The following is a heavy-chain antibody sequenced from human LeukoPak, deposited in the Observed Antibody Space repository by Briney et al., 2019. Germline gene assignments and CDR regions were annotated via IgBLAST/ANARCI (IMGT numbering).Heavy chain of an antibody. CDR3: ARAPRRAYFDY. V-gene: IGHV3-23*01. CDR1: GFILSSYV. J-gene: IGHJ4*02. D-gene: IGHD6-6*01. CDR2: VSGSGGST. Sequence: GGSLRLSCAASGFILSSYVMSWVRQAPGKGLEWVSAVSGSGGSTNYADSVKGRFTISRDNSKSTLFLQMNSLRAEDTAVYYCARAPRRAYFDYWGQGTLVTVSS.